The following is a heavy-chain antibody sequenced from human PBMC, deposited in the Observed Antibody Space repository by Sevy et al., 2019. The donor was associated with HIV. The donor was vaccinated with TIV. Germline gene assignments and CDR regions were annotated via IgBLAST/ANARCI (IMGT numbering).Heavy chain of an antibody. Sequence: ASLKVSCKASGYTFTTYYIHWVRQAPGQGLEWMGLIDPSGSTRYAQKFQGRVSMTGDTSTTTLYMELSSLTSEDTAVYYCARDRDLSGSYLEYYYYAMDVWGQGTTVTVSS. J-gene: IGHJ6*02. CDR2: IDPSGST. CDR3: ARDRDLSGSYLEYYYYAMDV. V-gene: IGHV1-46*01. CDR1: GYTFTTYY. D-gene: IGHD1-26*01.